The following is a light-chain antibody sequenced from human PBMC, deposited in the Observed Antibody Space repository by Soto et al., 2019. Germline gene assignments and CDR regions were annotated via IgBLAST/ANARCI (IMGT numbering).Light chain of an antibody. CDR1: SGYSNYK. J-gene: IGLJ2*01. V-gene: IGLV9-49*01. Sequence: QPVLTQPPSASASLGASVTLTCTLSSGYSNYKVDWYQQRPGKGPRFVMRVGTGGIVGSKGDGIPDRFSVLGSGLNRYLTIKNIQEEDESDYHCGADHGSGSNFDLGVFGGGTKVTVL. CDR2: VGTGGIVG. CDR3: GADHGSGSNFDLGV.